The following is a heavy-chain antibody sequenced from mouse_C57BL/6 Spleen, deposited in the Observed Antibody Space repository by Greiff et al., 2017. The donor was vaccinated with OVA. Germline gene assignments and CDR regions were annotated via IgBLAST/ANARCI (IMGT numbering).Heavy chain of an antibody. CDR2: INPNNGGT. CDR3: ASSLTAWFAY. Sequence: EVQLQQSGPELVKPGASVKISCTASGYTFTDYYMNWVKQSHGKSLEWIGDINPNNGGTSYNQTLKGKATLTVDKSSSTAYMELRSLTSEDSAVYYCASSLTAWFAYWGQGTLVTVSA. V-gene: IGHV1-26*01. J-gene: IGHJ3*01. CDR1: GYTFTDYY.